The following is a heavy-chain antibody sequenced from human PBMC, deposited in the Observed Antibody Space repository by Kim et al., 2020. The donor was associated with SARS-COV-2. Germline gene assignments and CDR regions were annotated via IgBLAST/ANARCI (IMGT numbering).Heavy chain of an antibody. CDR2: ISWNSGSI. V-gene: IGHV3-9*01. D-gene: IGHD3-10*01. CDR3: AKDKGDGTLSTYYYGSGSPPGYYGMDV. Sequence: GGSLRLSCAASGFTFGDYAMHWVRQAPGKGLEWVSGISWNSGSIGYADSVKGRFTISRDNAKNSLYLQMNSLRAEDTALYYCAKDKGDGTLSTYYYGSGSPPGYYGMDVWGQGTTVTVSS. CDR1: GFTFGDYA. J-gene: IGHJ6*02.